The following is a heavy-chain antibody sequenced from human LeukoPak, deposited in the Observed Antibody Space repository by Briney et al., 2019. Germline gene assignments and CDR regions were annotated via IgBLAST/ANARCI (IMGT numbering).Heavy chain of an antibody. CDR1: GGTFSSYA. D-gene: IGHD4-23*01. Sequence: GASVKVSCKASGGTFSSYAISWVRQAPGRGLEWMGGIIPIFGTANYAQKFQGRVTITADESTSTAYMELSSLRSEDTAVYYCASRTVVTIVGYYYYYYGMDVWGQGTTATVSS. J-gene: IGHJ6*02. CDR3: ASRTVVTIVGYYYYYYGMDV. CDR2: IIPIFGTA. V-gene: IGHV1-69*13.